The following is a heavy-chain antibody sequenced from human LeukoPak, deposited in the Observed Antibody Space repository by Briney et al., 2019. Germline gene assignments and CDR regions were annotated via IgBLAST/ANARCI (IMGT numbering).Heavy chain of an antibody. J-gene: IGHJ4*02. V-gene: IGHV5-10-1*01. CDR1: GYTYTNYW. CDR3: ARRDIASYALDY. CDR2: IDPSDSHT. D-gene: IGHD5-12*01. Sequence: GESLKISCKGSGYTYTNYWIIWVRQMPGKGLEWMGRIDPSDSHTNYSPSFQGHVTISADKSISTAYLQWSSLKASDTALYFCARRDIASYALDYWGQGTLVTASS.